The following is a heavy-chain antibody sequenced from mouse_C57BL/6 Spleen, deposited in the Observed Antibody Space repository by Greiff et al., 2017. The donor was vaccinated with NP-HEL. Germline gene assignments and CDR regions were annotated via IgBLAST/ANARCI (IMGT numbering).Heavy chain of an antibody. CDR3: ARIGYYDYDERDFDY. D-gene: IGHD2-4*01. CDR2: IDPANGNT. V-gene: IGHV14-3*01. J-gene: IGHJ2*01. CDR1: GFNIKNTY. Sequence: EVQLQQSVAELVRPGASVKLSCTASGFNIKNTYMHWVKQRPEQGLEWIGRIDPANGNTKYAPKFQGKATITADTSSNTAYLQLSSLTSEDTAIYYWARIGYYDYDERDFDYWGQGTTLTVSS.